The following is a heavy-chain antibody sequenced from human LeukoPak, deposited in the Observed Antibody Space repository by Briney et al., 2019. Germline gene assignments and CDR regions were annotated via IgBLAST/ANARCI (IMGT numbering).Heavy chain of an antibody. V-gene: IGHV3-23*01. J-gene: IGHJ4*02. CDR1: GFTFSSYA. CDR3: AKDLSHRDYFDSSGSYPGYFDY. D-gene: IGHD3-22*01. Sequence: GGSLRLSCAASGFTFSSYAMSWVRQAPGKGLEWVSAISGSGDNTYYADSVKGRFTNSRDNSKNTLYLQMNSLRADDTAVYYCAKDLSHRDYFDSSGSYPGYFDYWGRGTLVTVSS. CDR2: ISGSGDNT.